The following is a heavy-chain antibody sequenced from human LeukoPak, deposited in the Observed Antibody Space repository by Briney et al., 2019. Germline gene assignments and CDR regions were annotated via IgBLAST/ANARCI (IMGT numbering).Heavy chain of an antibody. CDR3: AREWELDSFDY. Sequence: PGRSLRLSCAASGFTFSSCAMHWVRQAPGKGLEWVAVISYDGSNKYYADSVKGRFTISRDNSKNTLYLQMNSLRAEDTAVYYCAREWELDSFDYWGQGTLVTVSS. CDR2: ISYDGSNK. D-gene: IGHD1-26*01. V-gene: IGHV3-30*04. CDR1: GFTFSSCA. J-gene: IGHJ4*02.